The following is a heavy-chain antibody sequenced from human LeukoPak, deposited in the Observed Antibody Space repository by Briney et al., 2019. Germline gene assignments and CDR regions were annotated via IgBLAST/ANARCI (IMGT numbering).Heavy chain of an antibody. J-gene: IGHJ5*02. V-gene: IGHV3-15*05. CDR2: IKSKTDGGTT. CDR3: ATDLSPTSGATLYNYFDP. Sequence: GGSLRLSCAASGFPFTNAWMTWVRQAPGKGLEWVGLIKSKTDGGTTGYGAPVKGRFTISRDDSKDIVYLQMNSLKTEDTAVYYCATDLSPTSGATLYNYFDPWGQGTLVTVSS. D-gene: IGHD1-1*01. CDR1: GFPFTNAW.